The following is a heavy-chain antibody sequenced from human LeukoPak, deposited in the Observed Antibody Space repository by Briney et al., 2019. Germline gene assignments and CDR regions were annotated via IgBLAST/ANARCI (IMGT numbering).Heavy chain of an antibody. D-gene: IGHD6-6*01. Sequence: PSETLSLTCTVSGGSISSYYWSWIRQPPGKGLGWIGYIYYSGSTNYNPSLKSRVTISVDTSKNQFSLKLSSVTAADTAVYNCARGGAARPVWFDPWGQGTLVTVSS. V-gene: IGHV4-59*01. CDR3: ARGGAARPVWFDP. J-gene: IGHJ5*02. CDR2: IYYSGST. CDR1: GGSISSYY.